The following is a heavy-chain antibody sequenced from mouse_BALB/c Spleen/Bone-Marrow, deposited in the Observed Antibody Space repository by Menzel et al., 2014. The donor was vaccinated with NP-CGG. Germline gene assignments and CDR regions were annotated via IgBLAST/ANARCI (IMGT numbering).Heavy chain of an antibody. J-gene: IGHJ1*01. Sequence: EVQLQESGPELVKPGASVKMSCKASGYTFTSYVMHWVKQKPGQGLEWIGYINPYNDGTKYNEKFKGKATLTSDKSSSTAYMELSSLTSEDSAVYYCARDGNPYWYFDVWGAGTTVTVSS. D-gene: IGHD2-1*01. CDR2: INPYNDGT. CDR3: ARDGNPYWYFDV. V-gene: IGHV1-14*01. CDR1: GYTFTSYV.